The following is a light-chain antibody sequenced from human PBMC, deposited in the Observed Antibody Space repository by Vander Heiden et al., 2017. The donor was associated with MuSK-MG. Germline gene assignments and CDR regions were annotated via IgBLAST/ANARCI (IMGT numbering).Light chain of an antibody. CDR3: CSYAGSSTCV. J-gene: IGLJ1*01. CDR1: SSDVGSYNL. Sequence: SALTQPASVSGSPGQSITISCTGTSSDVGSYNLVSWYQQHPGKAPKLMIYEGSKRPSRVSNRFSGSKSGNTASLTISGLQAEDEADYYCCSYAGSSTCVFGTGTKVTVL. CDR2: EGS. V-gene: IGLV2-23*01.